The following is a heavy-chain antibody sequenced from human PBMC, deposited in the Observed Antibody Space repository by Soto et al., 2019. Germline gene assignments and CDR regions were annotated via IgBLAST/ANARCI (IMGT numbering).Heavy chain of an antibody. CDR1: GGPIRSGGSY. V-gene: IGHV4-31*03. CDR2: NYYSGIT. D-gene: IGHD6-6*01. J-gene: IGHJ6*02. CDR3: ARGSSIAGLYYGMDV. Sequence: PSATLSPTCPVTGGPIRSGGSYCIWIRQHPGKGLEWIGYNYYSGITYYNPSLKSRVTISLDTSKNQFSLKLSSVTAADTAVYYCARGSSIAGLYYGMDVWGQGTTVT.